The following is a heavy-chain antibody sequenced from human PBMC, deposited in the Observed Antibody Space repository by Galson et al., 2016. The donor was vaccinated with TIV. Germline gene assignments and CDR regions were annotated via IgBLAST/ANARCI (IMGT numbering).Heavy chain of an antibody. V-gene: IGHV1-69*13. CDR1: GDSLSSFV. Sequence: SVKVSCKVSGDSLSSFVINWVRQAPGRGLEWMGGIIPLFGTTNYAQKFQGRVTITADESTSTAYLELCSVRSDDTAVYFCAKDRNTPMDTYYYYYGMDVWGQGTTVTVSS. D-gene: IGHD5-18*01. J-gene: IGHJ6*02. CDR2: IIPLFGTT. CDR3: AKDRNTPMDTYYYYYGMDV.